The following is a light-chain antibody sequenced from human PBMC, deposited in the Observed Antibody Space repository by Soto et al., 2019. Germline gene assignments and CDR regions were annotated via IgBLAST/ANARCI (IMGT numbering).Light chain of an antibody. V-gene: IGKV1-8*01. Sequence: IPMTQSPATLSAYVGDRVTITCRASQGISSYLAWYQQKPGKAPKLLIYAASTLQSGVPSRFSGSGSGTDFTLTISCLQSEDFATYYCQQYYSYPWTFGQGTKVDIK. J-gene: IGKJ1*01. CDR1: QGISSY. CDR3: QQYYSYPWT. CDR2: AAS.